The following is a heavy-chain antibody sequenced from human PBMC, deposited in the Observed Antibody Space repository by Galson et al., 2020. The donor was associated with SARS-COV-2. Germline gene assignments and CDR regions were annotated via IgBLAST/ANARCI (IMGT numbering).Heavy chain of an antibody. CDR1: GFTFSSYG. CDR2: IWYDGSNK. J-gene: IGHJ4*02. Sequence: QLGESLKISCAASGFTFSSYGMHWVRQAPGKGLEWVAVIWYDGSNKYYADSVKGRFTISRDNSKNTLYLQMNSLRAEDTAVYYCAREGYYDILTGLSYWGQGTLVTVSS. CDR3: AREGYYDILTGLSY. D-gene: IGHD3-9*01. V-gene: IGHV3-33*01.